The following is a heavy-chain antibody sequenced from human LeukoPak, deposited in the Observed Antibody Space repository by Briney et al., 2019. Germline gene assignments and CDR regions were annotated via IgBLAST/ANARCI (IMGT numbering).Heavy chain of an antibody. CDR3: ARGGGYSSGCFDY. Sequence: KTGESLKISCKGSGYNFTTYWIGWVRQMPGKGLEWMGTINAGDSDTRYSPSFQGQVTISADKSISTAYLQWSSLKASDTAMYFCARGGGYSSGCFDYWGQGTLVTVSS. J-gene: IGHJ4*02. CDR2: INAGDSDT. CDR1: GYNFTTYW. D-gene: IGHD5-18*01. V-gene: IGHV5-51*01.